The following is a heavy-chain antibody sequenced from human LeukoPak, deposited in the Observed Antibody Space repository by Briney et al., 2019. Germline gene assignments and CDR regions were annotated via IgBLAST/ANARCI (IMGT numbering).Heavy chain of an antibody. CDR3: ARQIYDSSGYYRDY. CDR1: GGSISSSSYY. D-gene: IGHD3-22*01. V-gene: IGHV4-39*01. Sequence: SETLSLTCTVSGGSISSSSYYWGWIRQPPGMGLEWIGSIYYSGSTYYNPSLKSRVTISVDTSKNQFSLKLSSVTAADTAVYYCARQIYDSSGYYRDYWGQGTLVTVSS. J-gene: IGHJ4*02. CDR2: IYYSGST.